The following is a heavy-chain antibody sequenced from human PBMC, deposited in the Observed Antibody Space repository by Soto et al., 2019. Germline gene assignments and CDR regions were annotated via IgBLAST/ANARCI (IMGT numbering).Heavy chain of an antibody. CDR1: GFTFISYA. J-gene: IGHJ4*02. V-gene: IGHV3-30-3*01. CDR3: ARSRGRITIFGVVPPTSLFDY. D-gene: IGHD3-3*01. Sequence: PWGSLRLSCAASGFTFISYAMHCFRHSPFTWLEWVAVISYDGSNKYYADSVKGRFTISRDNSKNTLYLQMNSLRAEDTAVYYCARSRGRITIFGVVPPTSLFDYWGEGTLVTVSA. CDR2: ISYDGSNK.